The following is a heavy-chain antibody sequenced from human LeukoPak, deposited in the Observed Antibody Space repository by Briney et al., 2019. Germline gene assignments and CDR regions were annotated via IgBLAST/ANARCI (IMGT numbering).Heavy chain of an antibody. CDR2: INHSGST. V-gene: IGHV4-34*01. CDR3: AGYYYGSGSYHNHPNFDY. J-gene: IGHJ4*02. D-gene: IGHD3-10*01. Sequence: SETLSLTCAVYGGSFSAYYWSWIRQPPGKGLEWIGEINHSGSTTYNPSLKSRVTISVDTSKNQFSLKLSSVTAADTAVYYCAGYYYGSGSYHNHPNFDYWGQGTLVTVSS. CDR1: GGSFSAYY.